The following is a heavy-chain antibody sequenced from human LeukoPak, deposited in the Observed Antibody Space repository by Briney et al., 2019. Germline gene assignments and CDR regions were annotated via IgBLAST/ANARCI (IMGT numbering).Heavy chain of an antibody. D-gene: IGHD2-2*01. J-gene: IGHJ4*02. Sequence: SVKVSCKASGGTFSSYAISWVRQAPGQGLEWMGGIIPIFGTANYAQKFQGRVTITADESTSTAYMELSSLRSEDTAVYYCARVKPSYCSSTSCYRGDFDYWGQGTLVTVFS. CDR1: GGTFSSYA. CDR2: IIPIFGTA. CDR3: ARVKPSYCSSTSCYRGDFDY. V-gene: IGHV1-69*13.